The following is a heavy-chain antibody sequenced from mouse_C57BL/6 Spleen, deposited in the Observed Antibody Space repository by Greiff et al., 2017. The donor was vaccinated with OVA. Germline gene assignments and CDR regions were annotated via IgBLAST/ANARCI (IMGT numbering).Heavy chain of an antibody. V-gene: IGHV1-64*01. D-gene: IGHD2-4*01. CDR3: AYDYDDYAMDY. CDR2: IHPNSGST. CDR1: GYTFTSYW. J-gene: IGHJ4*01. Sequence: QVQLQQLGAELVKPGASVKLSCKASGYTFTSYWMHWVKQRPGQGLEWIGMIHPNSGSTNYNEKFKSKATLTVDKSSSTAYMQLSSLTSEDSAVYYCAYDYDDYAMDYWGQGTSVIVSS.